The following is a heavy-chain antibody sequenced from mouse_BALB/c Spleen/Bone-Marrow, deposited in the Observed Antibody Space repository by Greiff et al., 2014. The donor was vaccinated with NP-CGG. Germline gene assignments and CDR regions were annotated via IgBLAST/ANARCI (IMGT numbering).Heavy chain of an antibody. D-gene: IGHD2-3*01. Sequence: QVQLKESGAELMKPGASVKISCKATGYTFSSYWIEWVNQRPGHGLEWIGEILPGSGTTHYDEKFKDKATFTADTSSNTAYMQLSSLTFEDSAVYYCARGGYDTSIFAYWGQGTLVTVSA. CDR2: ILPGSGTT. J-gene: IGHJ3*01. CDR1: GYTFSSYW. V-gene: IGHV1-9*01. CDR3: ARGGYDTSIFAY.